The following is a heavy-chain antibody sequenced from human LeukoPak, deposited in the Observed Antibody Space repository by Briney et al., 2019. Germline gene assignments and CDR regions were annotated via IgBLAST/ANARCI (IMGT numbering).Heavy chain of an antibody. CDR2: IYYSGST. J-gene: IGHJ4*02. Sequence: SETLSLTCTVSGGSISSSSYYWAWIRQPPGKGLEWIGSIYYSGSTYYHPSLKSRVTISVDTSKNQFSLKLSSVTAADTAVYYCARDIELLYFDYWGEGTLVTVSS. D-gene: IGHD1-26*01. CDR3: ARDIELLYFDY. CDR1: GGSISSSSYY. V-gene: IGHV4-39*07.